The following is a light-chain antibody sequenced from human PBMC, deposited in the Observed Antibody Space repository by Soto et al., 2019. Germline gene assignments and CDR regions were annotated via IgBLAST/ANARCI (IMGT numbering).Light chain of an antibody. Sequence: ENLLTQSPGTLSLSPGEGATLSCRASRGVSANYLAWYQQKPGQAPTLLIYGASIRAAGIQDRFSGSGSGTDFTLTIRRLEPDYLAVYYCQQYGSSPRTFGQGTKVEIK. CDR1: RGVSANY. CDR3: QQYGSSPRT. V-gene: IGKV3-20*01. J-gene: IGKJ1*01. CDR2: GAS.